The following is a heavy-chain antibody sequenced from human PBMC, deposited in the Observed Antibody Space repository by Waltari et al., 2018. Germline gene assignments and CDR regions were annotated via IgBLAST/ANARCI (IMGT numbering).Heavy chain of an antibody. V-gene: IGHV3-30-3*01. Sequence: QVQLVESGGGVVQPGRSLRLSCAASGFTFSSYAMHWVRKAPGKGREWVAVISYDASNTSSPASVKGRFTISSDNSTNTLYLQMNSLRAEDTAVYYCARGHPYCSSTSCSIYYYYYYYMDVWGKGTTVTISS. CDR2: ISYDASNT. CDR3: ARGHPYCSSTSCSIYYYYYYYMDV. D-gene: IGHD2-2*01. J-gene: IGHJ6*03. CDR1: GFTFSSYA.